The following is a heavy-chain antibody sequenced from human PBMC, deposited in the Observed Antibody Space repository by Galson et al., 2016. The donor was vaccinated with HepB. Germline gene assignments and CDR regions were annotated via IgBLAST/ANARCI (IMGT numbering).Heavy chain of an antibody. V-gene: IGHV3-30-3*01. Sequence: SLRLSCATSGFTFRIYTMHWVRQAPGKGLEWLASISDDGNDKNYADSVRGRFSISRDNAHKSIYLQMNSLRDEDTAVYYCARSGCSGGSCTAGVYYYGMDVWGQGTTVTVSS. D-gene: IGHD2-15*01. CDR2: ISDDGNDK. CDR1: GFTFRIYT. J-gene: IGHJ6*02. CDR3: ARSGCSGGSCTAGVYYYGMDV.